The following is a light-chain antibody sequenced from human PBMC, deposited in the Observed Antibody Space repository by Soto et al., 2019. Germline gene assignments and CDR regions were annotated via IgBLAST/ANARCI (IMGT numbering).Light chain of an antibody. Sequence: QSVLPQPPSASGTPGQRVSISCSGNSSNIGSNTVNWYHQLPGTAPTLLIKSNNQRPSGIPDRFSGSKSGTSASLAISGLHSEDEADYYCATWHDSRNGWVFGGGTKLTVL. CDR3: ATWHDSRNGWV. V-gene: IGLV1-44*01. CDR1: SSNIGSNT. J-gene: IGLJ3*02. CDR2: SNN.